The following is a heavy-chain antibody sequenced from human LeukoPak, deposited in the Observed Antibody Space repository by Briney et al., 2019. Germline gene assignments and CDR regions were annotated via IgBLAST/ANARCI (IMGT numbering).Heavy chain of an antibody. CDR2: ISGSGVTT. V-gene: IGHV3-23*01. CDR1: EFTFSSYS. CDR3: AKDTVFGEPNWFDP. D-gene: IGHD4-17*01. J-gene: IGHJ5*02. Sequence: PGGSLRLSCAASEFTFSSYSMNWVRQAPGKGLEWVSGISGSGVTTYYADSVKGRFTISRDNSKDMLYLQMNTLRAEDTAVYYCAKDTVFGEPNWFDPWGQGTLVTVSS.